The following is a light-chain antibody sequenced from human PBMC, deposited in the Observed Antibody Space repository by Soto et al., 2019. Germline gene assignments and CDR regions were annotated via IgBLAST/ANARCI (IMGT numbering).Light chain of an antibody. CDR2: KAS. J-gene: IGKJ2*01. Sequence: DIQMTQSPSTLSASVGERVTITCRASQSISSWLAWYQQKPGKAPKLQIYKASSLESGVPSRFSGSGSGTEFTLTISSLQPDDFATYYCQQYNSYPYTFGQGTKLEIK. CDR3: QQYNSYPYT. CDR1: QSISSW. V-gene: IGKV1-5*03.